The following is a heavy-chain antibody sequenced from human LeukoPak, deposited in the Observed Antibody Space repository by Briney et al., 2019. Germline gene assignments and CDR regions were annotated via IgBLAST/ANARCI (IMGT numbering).Heavy chain of an antibody. V-gene: IGHV3-23*01. CDR1: GFTFSNYA. D-gene: IGHD6-13*01. CDR3: AGSEGSSWNEIGY. CDR2: ISGSGGST. J-gene: IGHJ4*02. Sequence: GGSLRLSCAASGFTFSNYAMSWVRQAPGKGLEWVSGISGSGGSTYYADSVKGRFTISRDNSKNTLYLQMNSLRAEDTAVYYCAGSEGSSWNEIGYWGQGTLVTVSS.